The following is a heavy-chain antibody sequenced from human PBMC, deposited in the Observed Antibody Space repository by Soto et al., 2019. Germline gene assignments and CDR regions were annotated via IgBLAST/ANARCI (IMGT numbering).Heavy chain of an antibody. CDR3: ARASAPAPVVVPAAGYYYMDV. Sequence: SETLSLTCAVYGGSFSGYYWSWIRQPPGKGPEWIGEINHSGSTNYNPSLKSRVTISVDTSKNQFSLKLSSVTAADTAVYYCARASAPAPVVVPAAGYYYMDVWGKGTTVTVSS. D-gene: IGHD2-2*01. J-gene: IGHJ6*03. V-gene: IGHV4-34*01. CDR2: INHSGST. CDR1: GGSFSGYY.